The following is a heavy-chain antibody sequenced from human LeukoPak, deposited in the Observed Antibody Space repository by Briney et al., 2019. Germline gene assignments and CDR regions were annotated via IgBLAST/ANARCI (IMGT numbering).Heavy chain of an antibody. CDR3: ARRVMRSGIGVPDTCLDP. J-gene: IGHJ5*02. CDR2: ISYNGGT. Sequence: PSETLSLTCTVSRDSIINYYWHCIRQPPGKGLEWVGYISYNGGTKYNPSLQSRVTISIDTSKNQFSLNLRSVPAADTAVYFCARRVMRSGIGVPDTCLDPWGQGILVTVS. D-gene: IGHD1-26*01. V-gene: IGHV4-59*08. CDR1: RDSIINYY.